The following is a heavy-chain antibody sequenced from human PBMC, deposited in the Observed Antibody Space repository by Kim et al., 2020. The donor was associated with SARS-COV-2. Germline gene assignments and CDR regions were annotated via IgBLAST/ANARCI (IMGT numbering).Heavy chain of an antibody. CDR2: IIPIFGTA. D-gene: IGHD6-19*01. J-gene: IGHJ6*02. Sequence: SVKVSCKASGGTFSSYAISWVRQAPGQGLEWMGGIIPIFGTANYAQKFQGRVTITADESTSTAYMELSSLRSEDTAVYYCASGDMAVAGYYGMDVWGQGTTVTVSS. CDR1: GGTFSSYA. V-gene: IGHV1-69*13. CDR3: ASGDMAVAGYYGMDV.